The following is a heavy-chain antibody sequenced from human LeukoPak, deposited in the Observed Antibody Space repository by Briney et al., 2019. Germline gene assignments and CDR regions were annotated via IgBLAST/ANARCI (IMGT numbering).Heavy chain of an antibody. CDR2: ISSSSSTI. D-gene: IGHD6-19*01. J-gene: IGHJ3*02. CDR3: ARDRSSGWYDAFDI. CDR1: GFTFSSYS. Sequence: RGSLRLSCAASGFTFSSYSMNWVRQAPGKGLEWVSYISSSSSTIYYADSVKGRFTISRDNAKNSLYLQMNSLRAEDTAVYYCARDRSSGWYDAFDIWGQGTMVTVSS. V-gene: IGHV3-48*01.